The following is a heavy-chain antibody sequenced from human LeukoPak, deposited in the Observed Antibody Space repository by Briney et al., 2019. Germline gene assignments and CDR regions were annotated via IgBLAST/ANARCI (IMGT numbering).Heavy chain of an antibody. CDR2: INYSGTT. Sequence: SETLSLTCTVSGGSVNNNNYYWVWIRQPPGKGLEWIGSINYSGTTYYNPSLKSRATISVDTSKNQFSLKLNSVTAADTAVYYCARDSSGGYGFIDYWGQGSLVTVSS. CDR3: ARDSSGGYGFIDY. J-gene: IGHJ4*02. CDR1: GGSVNNNNYY. D-gene: IGHD5-12*01. V-gene: IGHV4-39*07.